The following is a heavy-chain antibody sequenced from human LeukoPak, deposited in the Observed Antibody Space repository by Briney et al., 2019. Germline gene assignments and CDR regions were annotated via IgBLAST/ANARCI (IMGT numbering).Heavy chain of an antibody. CDR3: ARHSGSGWQALGY. CDR1: GYTFSNYG. V-gene: IGHV1-18*04. D-gene: IGHD6-19*01. J-gene: IGHJ4*02. CDR2: TSYNGNT. Sequence: GASVKVSCKASGYTFSNYGISWVRQAPGLGLEWMGWTSYNGNTNYAQKFQDRVTMTTDTSTTTAYMELRSLESDDTAVYYCARHSGSGWQALGYGGQGTLVTVSS.